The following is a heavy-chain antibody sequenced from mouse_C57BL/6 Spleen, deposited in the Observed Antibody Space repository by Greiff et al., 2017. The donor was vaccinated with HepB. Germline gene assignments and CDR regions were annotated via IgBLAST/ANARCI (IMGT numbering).Heavy chain of an antibody. CDR3: ARIMKIVATYVDY. CDR1: GYTFTSYW. D-gene: IGHD1-1*01. V-gene: IGHV1S81*02. J-gene: IGHJ2*01. Sequence: VQLQQSGAELVKAGASVKMSCKASGYTFTSYWMHWVKQRLGQGLEWFAETNPTNGRTYYNEKFKSKATLTVDKSSSTAYMLLSSLTFEDSAVYYCARIMKIVATYVDYWGQGTTLTVSS. CDR2: TNPTNGRT.